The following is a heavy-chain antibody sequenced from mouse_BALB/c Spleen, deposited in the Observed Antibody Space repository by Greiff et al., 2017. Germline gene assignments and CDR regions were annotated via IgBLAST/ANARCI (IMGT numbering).Heavy chain of an antibody. V-gene: IGHV5-6-5*01. CDR2: ISSGGST. D-gene: IGHD2-1*01. CDR1: GFTFSSYA. Sequence: DVQLVESGGGLVKPGGSLKLSCAASGFTFSSYAMSWVRQTPEKRLEWVASISSGGSTYYPDSVKGRFTISRDNARNILYLQMSSLRSEDTAMYYCARGGGGNSAWFAYWGQGTLVTVSA. J-gene: IGHJ3*01. CDR3: ARGGGGNSAWFAY.